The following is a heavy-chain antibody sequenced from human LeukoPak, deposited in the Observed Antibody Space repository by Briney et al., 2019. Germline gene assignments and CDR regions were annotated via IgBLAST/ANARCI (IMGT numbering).Heavy chain of an antibody. Sequence: SETLSLTCTVSGYSISSGYYWGWIRQPPGKGLEWIGSIYHSGSTYYNPSLKSRVTISVDTSKNQFSLKLSPVTAADTAVYYCARVGSSRAAASWFDPWGQGTLVTVSS. V-gene: IGHV4-38-2*02. CDR3: ARVGSSRAAASWFDP. D-gene: IGHD2-2*01. CDR1: GYSISSGYY. J-gene: IGHJ5*02. CDR2: IYHSGST.